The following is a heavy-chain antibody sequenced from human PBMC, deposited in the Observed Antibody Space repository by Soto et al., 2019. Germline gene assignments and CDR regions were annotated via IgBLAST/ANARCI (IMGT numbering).Heavy chain of an antibody. J-gene: IGHJ4*02. CDR1: GGSFSGYY. Sequence: PSETLSLTCAVYGGSFSGYYWSWIRQPPGKGLEWIGEINHSGSTNYNPSLKSRVTISVDTSKNQFSLKLSSVTAADTAVYYCARGSRIHNFDYWGQGTLVTVSS. D-gene: IGHD5-18*01. V-gene: IGHV4-34*01. CDR3: ARGSRIHNFDY. CDR2: INHSGST.